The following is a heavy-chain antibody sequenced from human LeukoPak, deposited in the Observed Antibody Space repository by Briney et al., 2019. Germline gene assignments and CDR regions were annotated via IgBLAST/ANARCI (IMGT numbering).Heavy chain of an antibody. CDR1: GGTFSSYS. Sequence: GASVKVSCKASGGTFSSYSINWVRQAPGQGLEWVGRFIPTLDVANYPQKFQARLTITADKSTGTAYTELSSLRSADTAVYYCARDLPPCTGGSCYSNAFDLWGQGTMVTVSS. CDR2: FIPTLDVA. J-gene: IGHJ3*01. D-gene: IGHD2-15*01. CDR3: ARDLPPCTGGSCYSNAFDL. V-gene: IGHV1-69*04.